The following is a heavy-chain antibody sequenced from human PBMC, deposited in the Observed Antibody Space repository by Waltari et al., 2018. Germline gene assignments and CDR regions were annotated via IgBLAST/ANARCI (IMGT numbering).Heavy chain of an antibody. CDR1: GGSISHFS. CDR2: VSDSGST. CDR3: ARHDSVECGTFDL. Sequence: QVQLQESGPRLVRPSETLSLTGFAPGGSISHFSWTWTRQSPGKRLEWIGYVSDSGSTNYNTSLKARVTILVATSKSHFSLNLNSVTARDTAVYYCARHDSVECGTFDLWGPGTLVTVSS. D-gene: IGHD3-16*01. V-gene: IGHV4-59*01. J-gene: IGHJ3*01.